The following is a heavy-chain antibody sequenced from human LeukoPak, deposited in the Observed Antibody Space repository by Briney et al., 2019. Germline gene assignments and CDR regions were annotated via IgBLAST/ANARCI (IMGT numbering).Heavy chain of an antibody. CDR3: ARGSGDYES. V-gene: IGHV3-23*01. CDR2: VSGSGGST. J-gene: IGHJ5*02. D-gene: IGHD4-17*01. Sequence: GGSLRLSCAASGFTFSSYAMSWVRQAPGKGLEWVSTVSGSGGSTDYADSVKGRFTMSRDNSKNTLYLQMNSLRAEDTAVYYCARGSGDYESWGQGTLVTVSS. CDR1: GFTFSSYA.